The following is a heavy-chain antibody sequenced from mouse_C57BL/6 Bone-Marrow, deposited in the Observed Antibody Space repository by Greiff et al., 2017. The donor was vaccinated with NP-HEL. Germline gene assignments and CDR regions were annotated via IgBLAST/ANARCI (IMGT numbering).Heavy chain of an antibody. CDR2: IDPSDSYT. Sequence: QVHVKQPGAELVMPGASVKLSCKASGYTFTSYWMHWVKQRPGQGLEWIGEIDPSDSYTNYNQKFKGKSTLTVDKSSSTAYMQLSSLTSEDSAVYYCARNYYGKRELGYWGQGTTLTVSS. CDR3: ARNYYGKRELGY. CDR1: GYTFTSYW. J-gene: IGHJ2*01. D-gene: IGHD2-1*01. V-gene: IGHV1-69*01.